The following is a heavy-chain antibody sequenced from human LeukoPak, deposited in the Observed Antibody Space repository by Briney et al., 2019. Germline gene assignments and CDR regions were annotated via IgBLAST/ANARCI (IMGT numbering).Heavy chain of an antibody. V-gene: IGHV3-21*01. J-gene: IGHJ6*03. D-gene: IGHD5-18*01. Sequence: GGSLRLSCAASGFTFDDYGMTWVRQAPGRGLEWVSSISSSSSYIYYADSVKGRFTISRDNAKNSLCLQMNSLRAEDTAVYYCARDLGYSQALYYYYMDVWGKGTTVTVSS. CDR1: GFTFDDYG. CDR2: ISSSSSYI. CDR3: ARDLGYSQALYYYYMDV.